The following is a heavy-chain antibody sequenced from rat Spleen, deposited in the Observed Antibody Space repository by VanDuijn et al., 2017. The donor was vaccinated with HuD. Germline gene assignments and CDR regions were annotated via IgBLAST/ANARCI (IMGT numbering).Heavy chain of an antibody. Sequence: EVQLVETGGGFVQPGRSLKLSCVASGFTFSRYWMYWIRQALGKGLECVSSINGDGGSPYYPDSVKGRFTISRDNAENTVYLQMNSLRSEDTATYYCAKRDYDGYYPFAYWGQGTLVTVSS. V-gene: IGHV5-58*01. D-gene: IGHD1-12*03. CDR2: INGDGGSP. CDR1: GFTFSRYW. J-gene: IGHJ3*01. CDR3: AKRDYDGYYPFAY.